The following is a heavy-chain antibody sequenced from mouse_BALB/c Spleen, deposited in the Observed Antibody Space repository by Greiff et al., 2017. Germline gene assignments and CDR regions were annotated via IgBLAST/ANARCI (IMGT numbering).Heavy chain of an antibody. CDR1: GFTFSSYA. CDR3: ARGYGSSYVGFAY. D-gene: IGHD1-1*01. CDR2: ISSGGST. Sequence: DVKLVESGGGLVKPGGSLKLSCAASGFTFSSYAMSWVRQTPEKRLEWVASISSGGSTYYPDSVKGRFTISRDNARNILYLQMSSLRSEDTAMYYCARGYGSSYVGFAYWGQGTLVTVSA. J-gene: IGHJ3*01. V-gene: IGHV5-6-5*01.